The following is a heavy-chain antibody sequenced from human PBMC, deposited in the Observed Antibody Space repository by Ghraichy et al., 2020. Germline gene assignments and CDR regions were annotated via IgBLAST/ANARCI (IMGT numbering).Heavy chain of an antibody. J-gene: IGHJ6*02. CDR2: INHSGST. D-gene: IGHD4-11*01. V-gene: IGHV4-34*01. CDR3: ARSATVTPLYYYYYGMDV. CDR1: GGSFSGYY. Sequence: SETLSLTCAVYGGSFSGYYWSWIRQPPGKGLEWIGEINHSGSTNYNPSLKSRVTISVDTSKNQFSLKLSSVTAADTAVYYCARSATVTPLYYYYYGMDVWGQGTTVTVSS.